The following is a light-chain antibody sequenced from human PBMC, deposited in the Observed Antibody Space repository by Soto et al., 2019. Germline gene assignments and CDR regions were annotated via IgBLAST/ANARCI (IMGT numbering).Light chain of an antibody. Sequence: DIVMTQSPLSLPVTPGEPASISCRSSQSLLHSNGYNYLDWYLQKPGQSPQILIYLGSHRASGVPDRFSSSGSSTDFTLKISRVEAEDVGVYYCMQALQTPTFGGGTRVEIK. CDR3: MQALQTPT. V-gene: IGKV2-28*01. CDR2: LGS. J-gene: IGKJ4*01. CDR1: QSLLHSNGYNY.